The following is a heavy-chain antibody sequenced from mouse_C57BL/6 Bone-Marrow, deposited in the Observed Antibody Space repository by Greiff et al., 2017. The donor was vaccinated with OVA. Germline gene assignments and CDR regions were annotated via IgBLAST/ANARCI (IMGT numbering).Heavy chain of an antibody. CDR1: GYTFTSYW. CDR3: ARGGLYSNFGAMDY. J-gene: IGHJ4*01. CDR2: INPSNGDS. D-gene: IGHD2-5*01. V-gene: IGHV1-53*01. Sequence: QVQLQQPGTELVKPGTSVKLSCKASGYTFTSYWMHWVKQRPGQGLEWIGNINPSNGDSNYNEKFKNKATLTVDKSSSTAYMQLSSRTSEDSSVYDCARGGLYSNFGAMDYWGQGTSVTVSS.